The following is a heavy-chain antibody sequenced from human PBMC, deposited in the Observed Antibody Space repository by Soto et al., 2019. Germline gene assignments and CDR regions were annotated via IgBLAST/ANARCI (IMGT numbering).Heavy chain of an antibody. Sequence: SLRLSCAASGFTFSNYWMHWVRQAPGKGLVWVSRISSDESSISYVDSVKGRFTISRDNARNTLYLQMNSLRAEDTAVYYCARDRLGDIDYWGQGNLVTGS. D-gene: IGHD2-21*02. CDR2: ISSDESSI. J-gene: IGHJ4*02. CDR3: ARDRLGDIDY. V-gene: IGHV3-74*01. CDR1: GFTFSNYW.